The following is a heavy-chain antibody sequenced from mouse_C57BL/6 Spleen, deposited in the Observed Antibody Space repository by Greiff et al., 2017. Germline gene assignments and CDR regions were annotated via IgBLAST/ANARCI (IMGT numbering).Heavy chain of an antibody. V-gene: IGHV5-9*01. Sequence: EVQRVESGGGLVKPGGSLKLSCAASGFTFSSYTMSWVRQTPEKRLEWVATISGGGGNTYYPDSVKGRFTISRDNAKNTLYLQMSSLRSEDTALYYWARHNWYYFDYWGQGTTLTVSS. CDR2: ISGGGGNT. J-gene: IGHJ2*01. CDR3: ARHNWYYFDY. D-gene: IGHD4-1*01. CDR1: GFTFSSYT.